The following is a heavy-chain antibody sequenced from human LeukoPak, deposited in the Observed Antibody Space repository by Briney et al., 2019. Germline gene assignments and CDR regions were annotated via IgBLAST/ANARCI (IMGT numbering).Heavy chain of an antibody. D-gene: IGHD2-21*02. CDR2: IYSGGST. Sequence: PGGSLRLSCAASGFTVSSNYMSWVRQAPGKGLEWVSVIYSGGSTYYADSVKGRFTISRDNSKNTLYLQMNSLRAEDTAVYYCARAGPPPGKTWGNCGGDCDDRVVDYWGQGTLVTVSS. J-gene: IGHJ4*02. CDR3: ARAGPPPGKTWGNCGGDCDDRVVDY. V-gene: IGHV3-66*01. CDR1: GFTVSSNY.